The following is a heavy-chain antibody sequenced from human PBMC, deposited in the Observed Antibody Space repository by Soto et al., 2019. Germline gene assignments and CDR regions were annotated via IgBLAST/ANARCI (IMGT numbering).Heavy chain of an antibody. CDR2: IYPGDSDT. CDR1: GYSFTSYW. CDR3: ASSVAVTTGLNWFDP. Sequence: PGESLKISCKGSGYSFTSYWIGWVRQMPGKGLEWMGIIYPGDSDTRYSPSFQGQVTISADKSISTAYLQWSSLKASDTAMYYCASSVAVTTGLNWFDPWGQGTLVTVSS. V-gene: IGHV5-51*01. D-gene: IGHD4-17*01. J-gene: IGHJ5*02.